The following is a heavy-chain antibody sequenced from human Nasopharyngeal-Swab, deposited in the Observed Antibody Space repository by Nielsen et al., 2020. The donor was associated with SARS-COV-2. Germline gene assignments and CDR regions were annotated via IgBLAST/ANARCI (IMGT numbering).Heavy chain of an antibody. CDR2: IRSKANSYAT. Sequence: GESLKISCAASGFTFSGSAMHWVRQASGKGLEGVGRIRSKANSYATAYAASVKGRFTISRDDSKNTAYLQMSSLKTEDTAVYYCTRLGGYSSALWDYWGQGTLVTVSS. J-gene: IGHJ4*02. D-gene: IGHD6-19*01. V-gene: IGHV3-73*01. CDR1: GFTFSGSA. CDR3: TRLGGYSSALWDY.